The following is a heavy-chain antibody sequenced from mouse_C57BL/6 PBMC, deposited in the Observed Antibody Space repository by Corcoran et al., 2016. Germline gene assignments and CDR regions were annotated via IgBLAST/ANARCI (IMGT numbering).Heavy chain of an antibody. CDR2: INPNNGGT. D-gene: IGHD2-2*01. J-gene: IGHJ3*01. V-gene: IGHV1-18*01. CDR3: ARSGGYGENWFAY. CDR1: GYTFTDYN. Sequence: EVQLQQSGPELVKPGASVKIPCKASGYTFTDYNMDWVKQSHGKSLEWIGDINPNNGGTIYNQKFKGKATLTVDKSSSTDYMELRSLTSEDTAVYYCARSGGYGENWFAYWGQGTLVTVSA.